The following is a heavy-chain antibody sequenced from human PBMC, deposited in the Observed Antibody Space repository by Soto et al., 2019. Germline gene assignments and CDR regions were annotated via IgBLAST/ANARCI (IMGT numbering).Heavy chain of an antibody. J-gene: IGHJ4*02. V-gene: IGHV4-39*01. CDR3: ARQTLKADY. Sequence: AETLSLTCTVSGGSVSSSSYYWGWIRQPPGKGLEWIGSIYYSGSTYYNPSLKSRVTISVDTSKNQFSLKLSSVTAADTAVYYCARQTLKADYWGQGTLVTVSS. CDR1: GGSVSSSSYY. CDR2: IYYSGST.